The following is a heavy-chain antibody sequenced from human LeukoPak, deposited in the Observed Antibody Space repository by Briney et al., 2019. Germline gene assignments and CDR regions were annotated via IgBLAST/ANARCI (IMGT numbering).Heavy chain of an antibody. CDR2: IYHSGST. CDR3: ARHADYGDSTIDY. CDR1: GYSISSGFY. J-gene: IGHJ4*02. V-gene: IGHV4-38-2*02. Sequence: SETLSLTCTVSGYSISSGFYWGWIRQPPGKGLEWIGNIYHSGSTYYNPSLKSRVTISVDTSKNQFSLKLNSVSAADTAVYYCARHADYGDSTIDYWGQGTLVTVSS. D-gene: IGHD4-17*01.